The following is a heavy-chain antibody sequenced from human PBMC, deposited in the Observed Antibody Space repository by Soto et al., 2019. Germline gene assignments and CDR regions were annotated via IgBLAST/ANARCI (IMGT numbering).Heavy chain of an antibody. V-gene: IGHV1-69*13. J-gene: IGHJ6*02. Sequence: GASVKVSCKASGGTFSSYAISWVRQAPGQGLEWMGGIIPIFGTANYAQKFQGRVTITADESTSTAYMELSSLRSEDTAVYYCARTTVTTRGYYYGMDVWGQGTTVTVSS. CDR2: IIPIFGTA. CDR1: GGTFSSYA. D-gene: IGHD4-4*01. CDR3: ARTTVTTRGYYYGMDV.